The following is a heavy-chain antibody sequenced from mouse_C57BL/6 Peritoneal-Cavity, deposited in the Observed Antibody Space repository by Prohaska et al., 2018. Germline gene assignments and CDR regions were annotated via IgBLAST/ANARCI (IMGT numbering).Heavy chain of an antibody. D-gene: IGHD2-4*01. CDR2: INPYNGGT. CDR3: ARGDDYEGGYYAMDY. J-gene: IGHJ4*01. V-gene: IGHV1-19*01. CDR1: GYTFTDYY. Sequence: KPGASVKMSCKASGYTFTDYYMNWLKQSHGKSLEWIGVINPYNGGTSYNQKFKGNVTSTVDKDSSKAYMELNSLTSEEYAVDYWARGDDYEGGYYAMDYWGQGTSVTVSS.